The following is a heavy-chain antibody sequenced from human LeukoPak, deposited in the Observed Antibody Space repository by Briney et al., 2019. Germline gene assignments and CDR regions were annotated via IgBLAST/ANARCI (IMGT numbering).Heavy chain of an antibody. CDR1: GFTFSSYA. Sequence: GGSLRLSCAASGFTFSSYAMSWVRQAPGKGLEWVSAISGSGGSTYYADSVKGRFTISRDNSKNTLYLQMNSLRAEYTAVYCCAKDSHYDILTGYYRDRKYFDYWGQGTLVTVSS. J-gene: IGHJ4*02. CDR2: ISGSGGST. CDR3: AKDSHYDILTGYYRDRKYFDY. D-gene: IGHD3-9*01. V-gene: IGHV3-23*01.